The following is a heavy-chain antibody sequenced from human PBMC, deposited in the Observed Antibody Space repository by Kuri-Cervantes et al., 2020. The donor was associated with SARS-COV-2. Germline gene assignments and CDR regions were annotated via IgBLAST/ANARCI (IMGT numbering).Heavy chain of an antibody. J-gene: IGHJ2*01. V-gene: IGHV3-30*02. D-gene: IGHD6-19*01. CDR2: IRYDGNYK. CDR3: AKDLTIAVAGFNWYFDL. CDR1: GFTFSHFG. Sequence: GESLKISCAASGFTFSHFGMFWVRQAPGKGLEWVAFIRYDGNYKTYADAVKGRFTISRDNSKNTLYLQMDNLRAEDTAVYYCAKDLTIAVAGFNWYFDLWGRGTLVTVSS.